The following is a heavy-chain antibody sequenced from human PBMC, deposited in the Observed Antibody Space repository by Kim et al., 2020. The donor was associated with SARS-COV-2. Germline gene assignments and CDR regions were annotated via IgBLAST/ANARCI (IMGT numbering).Heavy chain of an antibody. CDR2: ST. V-gene: IGHV3-23*01. Sequence: STYYADSVKGRFTISRDNSKNTLYLQMNSLRAEDTAVYYCAKGLPLDFDYWGQGTLVTVSS. CDR3: AKGLPLDFDY. J-gene: IGHJ4*02.